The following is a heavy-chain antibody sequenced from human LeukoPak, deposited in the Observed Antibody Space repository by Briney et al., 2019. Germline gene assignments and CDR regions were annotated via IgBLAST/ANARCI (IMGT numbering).Heavy chain of an antibody. V-gene: IGHV3-21*01. Sequence: GGSLRLSCAASGFTFSSYTMNWVRQTPGKGLEWVSYISSGSSYIHYADSVKGRFTISRDNAENSLRLRMNSLRGEDTAVYYCARESDGLDFWGQGTTVTVSS. CDR2: ISSGSSYI. CDR1: GFTFSSYT. J-gene: IGHJ3*01. CDR3: ARESDGLDF.